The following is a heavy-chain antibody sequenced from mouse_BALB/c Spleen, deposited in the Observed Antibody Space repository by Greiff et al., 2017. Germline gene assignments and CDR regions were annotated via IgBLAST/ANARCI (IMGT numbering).Heavy chain of an antibody. D-gene: IGHD2-4*01. CDR3: TRADYDYDLFAY. Sequence: LQQPGSELVRPGASVKLSCKASGYTFTSYWMHWVKQRHGQGLEWIGNIYPGSGSTNYDEKFKSKGTLTVDTSSSTAYMHLSSLTSEDSAVYYCTRADYDYDLFAYWGQGTLVTVSA. V-gene: IGHV1S22*01. J-gene: IGHJ3*01. CDR1: GYTFTSYW. CDR2: IYPGSGST.